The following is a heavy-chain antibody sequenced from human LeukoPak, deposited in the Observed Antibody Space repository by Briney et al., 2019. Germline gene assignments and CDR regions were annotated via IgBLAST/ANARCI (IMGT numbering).Heavy chain of an antibody. J-gene: IGHJ3*02. CDR1: GYTFTGYY. D-gene: IGHD1-7*01. V-gene: IGHV1-2*02. Sequence: EASVKVSCKASGYTFTGYYMHWVRQAPGQGLEWMGWINPNSGGTNYAQKFQGRVTMATDTSTSTAYMELRSLRSDDTAVYYCARGGLELRGHAFDIWGQGTMVTVSS. CDR2: INPNSGGT. CDR3: ARGGLELRGHAFDI.